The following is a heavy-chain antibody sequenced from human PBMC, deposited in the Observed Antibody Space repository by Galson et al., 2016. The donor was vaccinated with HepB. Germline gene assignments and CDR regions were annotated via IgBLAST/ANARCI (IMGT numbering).Heavy chain of an antibody. Sequence: SETLSLTCTVYGGSFSGYYWSWIRQSPGKGLEWIGEINHSGSTNYNPSLKSRVTISLDTSKNQISLKLNSVTAADTAVYYCARVMPWQVVVTATRPANWFDPWGQGTLVTVSS. V-gene: IGHV4-34*01. CDR2: INHSGST. J-gene: IGHJ5*02. D-gene: IGHD2-21*02. CDR1: GGSFSGYY. CDR3: ARVMPWQVVVTATRPANWFDP.